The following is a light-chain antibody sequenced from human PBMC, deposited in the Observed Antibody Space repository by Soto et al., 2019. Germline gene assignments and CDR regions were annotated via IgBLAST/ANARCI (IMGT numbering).Light chain of an antibody. J-gene: IGKJ1*01. CDR1: QSIISD. CDR3: QQYNSWLWT. Sequence: IVLTQSPGPLSFSPGERATLSCIASQSIISDSLAWYQQKPGQAPRLLISGASSRATGIPARFSGSGSGTEFTLIISSLQSEDSAVYYCQQYNSWLWTFGQGTKVDIK. CDR2: GAS. V-gene: IGKV3-15*01.